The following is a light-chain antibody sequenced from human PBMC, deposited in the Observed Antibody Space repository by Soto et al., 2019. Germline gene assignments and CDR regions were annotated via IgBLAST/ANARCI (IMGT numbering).Light chain of an antibody. J-gene: IGKJ1*01. CDR2: GAS. Sequence: EIVLTQSPGTVSLSPGERATLSCRASQSVRSSSLAWYQQKPGQAPGLLIYGASSRATGIPDRFSGSGSGTDFTLTISRLEPEDFAVYYCQQYGSSPPRTFGQGTKVEIK. V-gene: IGKV3-20*01. CDR3: QQYGSSPPRT. CDR1: QSVRSSS.